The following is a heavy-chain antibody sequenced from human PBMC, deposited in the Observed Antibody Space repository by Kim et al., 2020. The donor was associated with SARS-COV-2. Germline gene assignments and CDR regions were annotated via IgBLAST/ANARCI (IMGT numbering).Heavy chain of an antibody. CDR2: IYPGDSDT. CDR3: ASNFYDSSGYYAVSSHWYFDL. D-gene: IGHD3-22*01. J-gene: IGHJ2*01. CDR1: GYSFTSYW. V-gene: IGHV5-51*01. Sequence: GESLKISCKGSGYSFTSYWIGWVRQMPGKGLEWMGIIYPGDSDTRYSPSFQGQVTISADKSISTAYLQWSSLKASDTAMYYCASNFYDSSGYYAVSSHWYFDLWGRGTLVTVSS.